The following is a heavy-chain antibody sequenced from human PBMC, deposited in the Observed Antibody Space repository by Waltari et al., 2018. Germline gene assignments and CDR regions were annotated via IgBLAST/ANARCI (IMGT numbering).Heavy chain of an antibody. CDR1: GFIFSDYG. CDR2: IQYNGNNK. Sequence: QVLLVESGGGVVQAGGSLRLSCAASGFIFSDYGMHWVRQAPVKGLEWVTFIQYNGNNKYYADSVKGRFTISRDNSKNTLYLQMNGLRPEDTAVYYCAKVHPVNHGDYYFDLWGRGTLVAVSS. D-gene: IGHD4-17*01. J-gene: IGHJ2*01. CDR3: AKVHPVNHGDYYFDL. V-gene: IGHV3-30*02.